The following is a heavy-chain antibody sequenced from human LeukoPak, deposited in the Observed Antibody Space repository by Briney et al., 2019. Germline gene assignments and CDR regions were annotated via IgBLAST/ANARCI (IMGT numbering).Heavy chain of an antibody. V-gene: IGHV3-23*01. Sequence: GGSLGLSCAASGFTFSSYAMSWVRQAPGKGLEWVSAISGSGGSTYYADSVKGRFTISRDSSKNTLYLQMNSLRAEDTAVYYCAKAHYDSSGYYYAFDYWGQGTLVTVSS. CDR3: AKAHYDSSGYYYAFDY. CDR2: ISGSGGST. J-gene: IGHJ4*02. CDR1: GFTFSSYA. D-gene: IGHD3-22*01.